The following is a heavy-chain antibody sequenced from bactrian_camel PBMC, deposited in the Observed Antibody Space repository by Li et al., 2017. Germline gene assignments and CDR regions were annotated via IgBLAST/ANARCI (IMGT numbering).Heavy chain of an antibody. CDR2: ITDDGTRT. CDR1: GYSTSGSYC. CDR3: AADVRWPCGKYGYKD. Sequence: QVQLVESGGGTVKPGGSLRLSCQASGYSTSGSYCMGWFRHSPQAPGNEREGVAAITDDGTRTVYADSVKGRFTISRDNAKKILYLQMNDLKPEDTTMYYCAADVRWPCGKYGYKDWGQGTQVTVS. V-gene: IGHV3S1*01. J-gene: IGHJ4*01. D-gene: IGHD7*01.